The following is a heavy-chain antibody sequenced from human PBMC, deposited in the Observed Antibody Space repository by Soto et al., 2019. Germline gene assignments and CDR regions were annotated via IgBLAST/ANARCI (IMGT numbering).Heavy chain of an antibody. Sequence: QVQLQESGPGLVKPSETLSLTCTVPGGSISSYYWSWIRQPPGKGLEWIGYIYYSGNTNYNPSLMSRVTISVDTSKDQFSLKLSSVSAADTAVYYCARGDPLLWFGEKVYYGMDVWGQGTTVTVSS. V-gene: IGHV4-59*01. CDR2: IYYSGNT. D-gene: IGHD3-10*01. CDR3: ARGDPLLWFGEKVYYGMDV. J-gene: IGHJ6*02. CDR1: GGSISSYY.